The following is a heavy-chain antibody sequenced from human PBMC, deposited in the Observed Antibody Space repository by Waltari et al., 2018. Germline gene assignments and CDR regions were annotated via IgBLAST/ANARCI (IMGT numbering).Heavy chain of an antibody. CDR1: GYTFASYG. D-gene: IGHD3-22*01. Sequence: QVQLVQSGGEVKTPGASVKVSCKASGYTFASYGISWVRQAPGQGLEWLGWTNAYNGLTKYAQTVQDRATMTTDASASTAYMELRSLRSDDTAMYYCARTYYYDSRDFDYWGQGSLVTVSS. J-gene: IGHJ4*02. CDR3: ARTYYYDSRDFDY. CDR2: TNAYNGLT. V-gene: IGHV1-18*04.